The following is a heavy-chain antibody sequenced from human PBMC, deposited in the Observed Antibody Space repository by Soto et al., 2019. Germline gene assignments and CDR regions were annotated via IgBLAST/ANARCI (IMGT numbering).Heavy chain of an antibody. D-gene: IGHD3-10*01. J-gene: IGHJ4*02. CDR2: ISSSGSTA. CDR3: TRAAWFPYLSFY. Sequence: GVSLILSCAASGFTFSRFELHWVRQAPGKGLEWISYISSSGSTAYYASSVEGRFTISRDNANNSVYLQMDSLRAEDTALYYCTRAAWFPYLSFYWGQGALVTVSS. CDR1: GFTFSRFE. V-gene: IGHV3-48*03.